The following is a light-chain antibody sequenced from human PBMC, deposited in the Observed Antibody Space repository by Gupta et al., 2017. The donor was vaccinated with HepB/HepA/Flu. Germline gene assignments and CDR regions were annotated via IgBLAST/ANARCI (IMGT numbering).Light chain of an antibody. CDR2: GAT. J-gene: IGKJ2*04. CDR3: QQYNNSARCS. V-gene: IGKV3-15*01. CDR1: QMVISN. Sequence: EIVTTQYPAALSVSPGETPTRACRASQMVISNLAWYQQKPGQAPRLLIYGATTRVSGIQARFTGSWYGREVTLTISSRLEEDFAAYYFQQYNNSARCSFGQGTKLEIK.